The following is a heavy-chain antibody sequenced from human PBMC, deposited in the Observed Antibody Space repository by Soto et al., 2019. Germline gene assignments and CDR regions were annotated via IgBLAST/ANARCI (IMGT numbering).Heavy chain of an antibody. CDR1: GYTFTGYY. Sequence: ASVKVSCKASGYTFTGYYMHRVRQAPGQGLEWMGWINPNSGGTNYAQKFQGRVTMTRDTSISTAYMELSRLRSDDTAVYYCARASHYYDSSGYHDAFDIWGQGTMVTVSS. D-gene: IGHD3-22*01. V-gene: IGHV1-2*02. CDR2: INPNSGGT. CDR3: ARASHYYDSSGYHDAFDI. J-gene: IGHJ3*02.